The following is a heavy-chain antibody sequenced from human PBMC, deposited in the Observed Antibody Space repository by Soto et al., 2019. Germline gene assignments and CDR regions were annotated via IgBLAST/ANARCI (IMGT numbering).Heavy chain of an antibody. CDR1: GDAYECNF. Sequence: PSLRWDECGDAYECNFCNWLRQPPGKGLEWIGEISQVGRARYNPSLETRITISVDTSKTQFSLNLTSVTDADSAVYYCARGYCYFRQWGQGALVTVSS. J-gene: IGHJ4*02. D-gene: IGHD1-26*01. CDR2: ISQVGRA. V-gene: IGHV4-34*01. CDR3: ARGYCYFRQ.